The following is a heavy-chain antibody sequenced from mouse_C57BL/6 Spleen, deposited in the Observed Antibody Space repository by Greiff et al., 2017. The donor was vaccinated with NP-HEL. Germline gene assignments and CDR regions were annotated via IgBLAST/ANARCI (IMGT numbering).Heavy chain of an antibody. CDR1: GFTFSSYG. D-gene: IGHD2-5*01. V-gene: IGHV5-6*01. J-gene: IGHJ3*01. CDR3: ARQGYSNYGAWFAY. Sequence: EVQLVESGGDLVKPGGSLKLSCAASGFTFSSYGMSWVRQTPDKRLEWVATISSGGSYTYYPDSVKGRFTISRDNAKNTLYLQMSSLKSEDTAMYYCARQGYSNYGAWFAYWGQGTLVTVSA. CDR2: ISSGGSYT.